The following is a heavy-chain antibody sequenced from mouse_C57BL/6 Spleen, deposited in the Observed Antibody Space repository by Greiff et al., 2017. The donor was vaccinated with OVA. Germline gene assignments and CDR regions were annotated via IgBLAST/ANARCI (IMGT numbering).Heavy chain of an antibody. V-gene: IGHV1-76*01. J-gene: IGHJ1*03. CDR2: IYPGSGNT. Sequence: QVQLKQSGAELVRPGASVKLSCKASGYTFTDYYINWVKQRPGQGLEWIARIYPGSGNTYYNEKFKGKGTLTADKSSSTAYMQLSSLTSEDSAVYFCARSGYDYDGIYWYFDVWGTGTTVTVSS. CDR3: ARSGYDYDGIYWYFDV. CDR1: GYTFTDYY. D-gene: IGHD2-4*01.